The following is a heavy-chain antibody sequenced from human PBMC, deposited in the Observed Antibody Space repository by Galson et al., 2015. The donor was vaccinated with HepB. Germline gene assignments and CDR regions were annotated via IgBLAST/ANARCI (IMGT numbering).Heavy chain of an antibody. J-gene: IGHJ4*02. CDR2: ISSSSSYI. Sequence: SLRLSCAASGFTFSSYSMNWVRQAPGKGLEWVSSISSSSSYIYYADSVKGRFTISRDNAKNSLYLQMNSLRAEDTAVYYCANGPPQWELSYFDYWGQGTLVTVSS. CDR1: GFTFSSYS. V-gene: IGHV3-21*01. D-gene: IGHD1-26*01. CDR3: ANGPPQWELSYFDY.